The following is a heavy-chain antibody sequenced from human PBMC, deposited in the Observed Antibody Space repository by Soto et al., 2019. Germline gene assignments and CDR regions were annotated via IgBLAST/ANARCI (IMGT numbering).Heavy chain of an antibody. D-gene: IGHD3-22*01. CDR3: ARVRGYYDSSGYYYVPYGMDV. CDR1: GFTFSSYD. V-gene: IGHV3-13*01. J-gene: IGHJ6*02. Sequence: PGGSLRLSCGSSGFTFSSYDMHLVRQATGKGLEWVSAIGTAGDTYYPGSVKGRFTISRENAKNSLYLQMNSLRAGDTAVYYCARVRGYYDSSGYYYVPYGMDVWGQGTTVTVSS. CDR2: IGTAGDT.